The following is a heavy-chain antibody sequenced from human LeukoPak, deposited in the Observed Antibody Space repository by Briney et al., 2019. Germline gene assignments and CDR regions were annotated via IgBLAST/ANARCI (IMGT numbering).Heavy chain of an antibody. V-gene: IGHV4-39*07. D-gene: IGHD1-20*01. CDR3: GRRQAVTGNFDY. Sequence: SETLSLTCTVSGGSFGSSSYYWGWIPPPPGQGLEWIESINYSSDTYYNTSLKSLITISVDSSRNQFSLLLSSVTAADTAVYYCGRRQAVTGNFDYWGQGALVTVSS. CDR1: GGSFGSSSYY. J-gene: IGHJ4*02. CDR2: INYSSDT.